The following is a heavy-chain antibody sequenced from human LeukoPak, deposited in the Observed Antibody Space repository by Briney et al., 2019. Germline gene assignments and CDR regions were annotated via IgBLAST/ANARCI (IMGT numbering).Heavy chain of an antibody. CDR1: GYTFTSYA. Sequence: ASVKVSCKASGYTFTSYAMHWVRQAPGQRLEGMGWINAGNGNTKYSQEFQGRVTITRDTSASTAYMELSSLRSEDMAVYYCARDGGAVAGYLVPSETEYYFDYWGQGTLVTVSS. J-gene: IGHJ4*02. CDR2: INAGNGNT. CDR3: ARDGGAVAGYLVPSETEYYFDY. V-gene: IGHV1-3*03. D-gene: IGHD6-19*01.